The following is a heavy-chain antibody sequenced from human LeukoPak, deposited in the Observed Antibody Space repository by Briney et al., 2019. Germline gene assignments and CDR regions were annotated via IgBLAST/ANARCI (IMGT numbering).Heavy chain of an antibody. CDR1: GGSISSSSYY. D-gene: IGHD3-10*01. J-gene: IGHJ4*02. Sequence: SETLSLTCTVSGGSISSSSYYWGWIRQPPGTGLEWIGSIYYSGSTYYNPSLKSRVTISVDTSKNQFSLKLSSVTAADTAVYYCARVLWFGESTAFDYWGQGTLVTVSS. V-gene: IGHV4-39*01. CDR2: IYYSGST. CDR3: ARVLWFGESTAFDY.